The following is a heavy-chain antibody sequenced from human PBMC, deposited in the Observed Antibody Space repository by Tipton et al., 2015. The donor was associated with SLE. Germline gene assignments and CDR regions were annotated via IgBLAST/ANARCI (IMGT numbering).Heavy chain of an antibody. CDR2: ISGSGGST. Sequence: SLRLSCAASGFTVSSNYMSWVRQAPGKGLEWVSAISGSGGSTYYADSVKGRFTISRDNSKNTLYLQMNSLRAEDTAVYYCARDSRDYYYGMDVWGQGTTVTVSS. CDR1: GFTVSSNY. CDR3: ARDSRDYYYGMDV. V-gene: IGHV3-53*05. J-gene: IGHJ6*02.